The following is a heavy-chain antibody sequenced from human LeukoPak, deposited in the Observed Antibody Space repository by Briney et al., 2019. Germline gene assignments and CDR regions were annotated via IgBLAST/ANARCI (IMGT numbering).Heavy chain of an antibody. D-gene: IGHD3-10*01. V-gene: IGHV4-39*07. Sequence: SETLSLTCTVSGGSVSSSSYYWVWIRQPPGKGLEWIGSMYYSGSTYYNPSLKSRVTISVDTSKNQFSLNLTSVTAADTAVYYCARPRLLYGSGPILVWGQGNLVTVSS. CDR1: GGSVSSSSYY. CDR3: ARPRLLYGSGPILV. J-gene: IGHJ4*02. CDR2: MYYSGST.